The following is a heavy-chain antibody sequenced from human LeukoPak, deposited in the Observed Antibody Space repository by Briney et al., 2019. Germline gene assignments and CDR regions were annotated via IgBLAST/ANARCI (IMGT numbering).Heavy chain of an antibody. J-gene: IGHJ4*02. D-gene: IGHD2-2*01. CDR1: GFTFSSYA. CDR2: ISYDGSNK. Sequence: GGSLRLSCAASGFTFSSYAMSWVRQAPGKGLEWVAVISYDGSNKYYADSVKGRFTISRDNSKNTLYLQMNSLRAEDTAVYYCAREGDSPVVPAAYFDYWGQGTLVTVSS. V-gene: IGHV3-30-3*01. CDR3: AREGDSPVVPAAYFDY.